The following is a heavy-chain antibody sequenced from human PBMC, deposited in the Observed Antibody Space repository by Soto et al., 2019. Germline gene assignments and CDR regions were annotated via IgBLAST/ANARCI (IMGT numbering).Heavy chain of an antibody. J-gene: IGHJ6*02. V-gene: IGHV1-46*01. CDR1: GYTFTSYY. D-gene: IGHD2-2*01. Sequence: ASVKVSCKASGYTFTSYYMHWVRQAPGQGLEWMGIINPSGGSTSYAQKFQGRVTMTRDTSTSTAYMELSRLRSDDTAVYYCARDIVVVPAALTPYYYYYGMDVWGQRTTDTVSS. CDR3: ARDIVVVPAALTPYYYYYGMDV. CDR2: INPSGGST.